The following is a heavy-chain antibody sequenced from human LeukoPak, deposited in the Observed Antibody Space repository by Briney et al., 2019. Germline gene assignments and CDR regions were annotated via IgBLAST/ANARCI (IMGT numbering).Heavy chain of an antibody. CDR3: ARLGVVVPAYAFDI. CDR2: INHSGST. Sequence: PSETLSLTCAVYGGSFSGYYWSWIRQPPGKGLEWIGEINHSGSTNYNPSLKSRVTISVDTSKNQFSLKLSSVTAADTAVYHCARLGVVVPAYAFDIWGQGTMVTVSS. D-gene: IGHD2-2*01. V-gene: IGHV4-34*01. J-gene: IGHJ3*02. CDR1: GGSFSGYY.